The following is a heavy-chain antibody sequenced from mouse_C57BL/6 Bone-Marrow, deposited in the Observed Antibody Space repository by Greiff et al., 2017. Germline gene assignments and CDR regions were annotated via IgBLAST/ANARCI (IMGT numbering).Heavy chain of an antibody. Sequence: DVHLVESGGGLVKPGGSLKLSCAASGFTFSDYGMHWVRQAPEKGLEWVAYISSGSSTIYYADTVKGRFTISRDNAKNTLFLQMTSLRSEETAMYYCAGDTTGFDAMDYWGQGTSVTVSS. CDR2: ISSGSSTI. V-gene: IGHV5-17*01. CDR3: AGDTTGFDAMDY. D-gene: IGHD2-12*01. J-gene: IGHJ4*01. CDR1: GFTFSDYG.